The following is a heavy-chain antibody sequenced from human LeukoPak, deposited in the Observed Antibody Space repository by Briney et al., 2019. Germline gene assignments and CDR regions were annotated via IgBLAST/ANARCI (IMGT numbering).Heavy chain of an antibody. CDR3: AREGDGYIRGYDY. V-gene: IGHV1-69*01. D-gene: IGHD5-24*01. Sequence: SVKVSCKASGGTFSSYAISWVRQAPGQGLEWMGGIIPIFGTANYAQKFQGRVTITADESTSTAYMELSSLRSEDTAVYYCAREGDGYIRGYDYWGQGTLVTVSS. CDR2: IIPIFGTA. J-gene: IGHJ4*02. CDR1: GGTFSSYA.